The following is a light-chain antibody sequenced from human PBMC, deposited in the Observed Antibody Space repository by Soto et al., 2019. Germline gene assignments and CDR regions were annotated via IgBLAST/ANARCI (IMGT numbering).Light chain of an antibody. J-gene: IGLJ7*01. CDR3: QTWGTGIASVV. Sequence: QPVLTQSPSASASLGASVKLTCTLSSGHSNYAIAWHQQQPEKGPRYLMKVNSGGSHIKGDGIPDRFSGSSSGAERYLFISSLQSEDEADYYCQTWGTGIASVVFGGGTKLTVL. CDR2: VNSGGSH. V-gene: IGLV4-69*01. CDR1: SGHSNYA.